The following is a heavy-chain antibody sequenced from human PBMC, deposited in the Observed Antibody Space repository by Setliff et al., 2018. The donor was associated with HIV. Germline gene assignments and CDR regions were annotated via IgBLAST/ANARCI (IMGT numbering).Heavy chain of an antibody. CDR3: TTRIAAAGPVDY. CDR1: GFTFSFHA. J-gene: IGHJ4*02. D-gene: IGHD6-13*01. Sequence: GGSLRLSCAASGFTFSFHAMTWVRQAPGKGLEWVGRIKSKTDGGTTDYAAPVKGRFTISRDDSKNTLYLQMNSLKTEDTAVYYCTTRIAAAGPVDYWGQGTLVTVSS. V-gene: IGHV3-15*01. CDR2: IKSKTDGGTT.